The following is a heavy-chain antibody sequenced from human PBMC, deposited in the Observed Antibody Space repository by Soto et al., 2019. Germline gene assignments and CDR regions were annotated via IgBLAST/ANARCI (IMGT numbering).Heavy chain of an antibody. CDR1: GFTFSSYG. CDR2: IWYDGSNK. V-gene: IGHV3-33*01. D-gene: IGHD5-12*01. CDR3: ARYARDGYNFDYFDY. Sequence: QVQLVESGGGVVQPGRSLRLSCAASGFTFSSYGMHWVRQAPGKGLEWVAVIWYDGSNKYYADSVKGRCTIYRDNSKNTLYLQMNSLSAEDTAVYYCARYARDGYNFDYFDYWGQGTLVTVSS. J-gene: IGHJ4*02.